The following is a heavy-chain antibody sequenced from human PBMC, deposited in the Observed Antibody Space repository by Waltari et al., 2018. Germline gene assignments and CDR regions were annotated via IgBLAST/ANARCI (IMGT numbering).Heavy chain of an antibody. CDR1: GYSISSGHS. V-gene: IGHV4-38-2*02. CDR3: ARGRLY. J-gene: IGHJ4*02. Sequence: QVQLQESGPGLVKPSETLSLTCTVSGYSISSGHSWGWIRQPTGKGLEWIGNIYYSGSTYYNPSLKSRVTISVDTSKNQFSLKLSSVTAADTAVYYCARGRLYWGQGTLVTVSS. CDR2: IYYSGST.